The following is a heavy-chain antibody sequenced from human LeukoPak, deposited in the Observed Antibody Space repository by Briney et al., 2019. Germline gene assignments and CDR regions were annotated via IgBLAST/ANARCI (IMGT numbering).Heavy chain of an antibody. CDR2: IYYSGST. CDR1: GGSISSYY. V-gene: IGHV4-59*08. J-gene: IGHJ4*02. Sequence: SETLSLTCTVSGGSISSYYWSWIRQPPGKGLEWIGYIYYSGSTNYNPSLKSRVTISVDTSKNQFSLKLSSVTAADTAVYYCARQSDFGGNEVDYWGQGTLVTVSS. CDR3: ARQSDFGGNEVDY. D-gene: IGHD3-16*01.